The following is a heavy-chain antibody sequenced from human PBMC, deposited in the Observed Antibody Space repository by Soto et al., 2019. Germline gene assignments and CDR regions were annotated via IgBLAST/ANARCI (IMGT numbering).Heavy chain of an antibody. CDR2: INHRVNT. V-gene: IGHV4-34*01. J-gene: IGHJ6*02. CDR3: AITYYDFWSGCYNPKDSYGMDV. D-gene: IGHD3-3*01. CDR1: GGCFSGYY. Sequence: PSETLSLTWAVYGGCFSGYYWSWIRQPPGKGLEWVGEINHRVNTNYNPSLKTRVPISVHTSTNQFSLKLTSVTAANTAVYYCAITYYDFWSGCYNPKDSYGMDVWGQGTTVTVSS.